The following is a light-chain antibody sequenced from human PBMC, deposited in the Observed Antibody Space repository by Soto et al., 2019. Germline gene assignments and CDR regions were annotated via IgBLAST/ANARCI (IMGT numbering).Light chain of an antibody. CDR1: QSLLYSSNNKNY. Sequence: DIVMTQSPDSLAVSLGERGTISCKSSQSLLYSSNNKNYLAWYQQKPGQPPKLLIYWASTRESGVPDRFSGSGSGTDFTLTISSLQAEDVAIYYCQQYYNTPLYTFGQGTKLEIK. V-gene: IGKV4-1*01. J-gene: IGKJ2*01. CDR3: QQYYNTPLYT. CDR2: WAS.